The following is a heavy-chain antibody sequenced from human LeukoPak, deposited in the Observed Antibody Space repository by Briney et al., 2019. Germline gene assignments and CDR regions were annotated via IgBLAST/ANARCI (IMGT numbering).Heavy chain of an antibody. Sequence: GGSLRLSCAASGFTFSSYWMHWVRQAQGKGLVWVSRINSDGSSTSYADSVKGRFTISRDNAKNTLYLQMNSLRAEDTAVYYCARAAYYDFWSGYYYFDYWGQGTLVTVSS. CDR3: ARAAYYDFWSGYYYFDY. J-gene: IGHJ4*02. CDR2: INSDGSST. D-gene: IGHD3-3*01. V-gene: IGHV3-74*01. CDR1: GFTFSSYW.